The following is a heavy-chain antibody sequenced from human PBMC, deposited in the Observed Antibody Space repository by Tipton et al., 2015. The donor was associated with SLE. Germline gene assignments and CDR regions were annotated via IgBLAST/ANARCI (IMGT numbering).Heavy chain of an antibody. D-gene: IGHD5-24*01. CDR2: IYYSGST. CDR1: GYSMSTYY. Sequence: TLSLTCTVSGYSMSTYYWSWIRQTPERGLEWIGNIYYSGSTNYNPSLKSRVTISVDTSKNQFSLKLSPVTAADTAVYYCARDPGSRDGYNLRFDYWGQGTLVTVSS. J-gene: IGHJ4*02. CDR3: ARDPGSRDGYNLRFDY. V-gene: IGHV4-59*01.